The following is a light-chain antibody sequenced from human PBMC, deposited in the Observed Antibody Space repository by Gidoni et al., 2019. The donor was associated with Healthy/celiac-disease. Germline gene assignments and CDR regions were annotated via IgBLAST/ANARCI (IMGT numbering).Light chain of an antibody. V-gene: IGKV1-39*01. CDR1: QSMSSY. J-gene: IGKJ1*01. Sequence: DIQRTQSPSSLSASVGDRVTITCRASQSMSSYLNWYQQKPGKAPKLLIYAASSLQSGVPSRFSGSGSGTDFTLTISSLQPEDFATYYCQQSYSTLRTFGQGTKVEIK. CDR2: AAS. CDR3: QQSYSTLRT.